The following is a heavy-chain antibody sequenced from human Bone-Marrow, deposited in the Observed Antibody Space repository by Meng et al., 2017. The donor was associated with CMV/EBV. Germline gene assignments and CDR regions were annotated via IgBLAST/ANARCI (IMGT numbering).Heavy chain of an antibody. CDR1: GGSFSGYY. D-gene: IGHD3-3*01. V-gene: IGHV4-34*01. J-gene: IGHJ4*02. Sequence: SETLSLTCAVYGGSFSGYYWSWIRQPPGKGLEWIGEINHSGSTNYNPSLKSRVTISVDTSKNQFSLKLSSVTAADTAVYYCARGPRYDFWSGSSLYYFDYWGQGTRVTVSS. CDR3: ARGPRYDFWSGSSLYYFDY. CDR2: INHSGST.